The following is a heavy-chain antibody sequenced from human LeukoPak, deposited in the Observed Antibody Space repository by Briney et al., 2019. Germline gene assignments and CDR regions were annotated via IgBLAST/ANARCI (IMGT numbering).Heavy chain of an antibody. V-gene: IGHV5-51*01. CDR2: ISPDDSDT. CDR3: ARLRYYDFWSGHYDAFDI. J-gene: IGHJ3*02. Sequence: GESLKISCKGSGFRFTSYWIAWVRQMPGKGLEWMGIISPDDSDTRYSPSFQDQVSISVDKFINTAYMQWSSLEASDTAMYYCARLRYYDFWSGHYDAFDIWGQGTMVTVSS. CDR1: GFRFTSYW. D-gene: IGHD3-3*01.